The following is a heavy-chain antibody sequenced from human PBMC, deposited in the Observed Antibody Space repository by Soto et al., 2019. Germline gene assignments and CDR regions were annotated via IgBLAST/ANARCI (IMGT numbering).Heavy chain of an antibody. CDR3: SRDLENAFYI. J-gene: IGHJ3*02. Sequence: EESLRLSWAASGLTFSSYCMNWGRQAPGKGLEWVSSISSSSSYIYYADSVKGRFTISRDNAKNSLYLQMNSLRAEDTAVYYCSRDLENAFYIWGQGTM. CDR1: GLTFSSYC. CDR2: ISSSSSYI. V-gene: IGHV3-21*01.